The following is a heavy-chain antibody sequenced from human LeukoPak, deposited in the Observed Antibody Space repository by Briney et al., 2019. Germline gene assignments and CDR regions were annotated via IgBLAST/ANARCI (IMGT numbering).Heavy chain of an antibody. V-gene: IGHV3-33*01. J-gene: IGHJ6*02. CDR2: IWYDGSNK. D-gene: IGHD3-10*01. CDR1: GFTFSSYG. CDR3: ARDWMVRGVYYYYGMDV. Sequence: PGGSLRLSCAASGFTFSSYGMHWVRQAPGKGLEWVAVIWYDGSNKYYADSVKGRFTISRDNSKNTLYLQMNSLRAEDTAVYYCARDWMVRGVYYYYGMDVWGQGTTVTVSS.